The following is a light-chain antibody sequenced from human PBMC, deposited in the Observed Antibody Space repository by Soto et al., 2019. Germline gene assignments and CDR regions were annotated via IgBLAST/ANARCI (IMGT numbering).Light chain of an antibody. CDR2: SAS. Sequence: IQLTQSPSSLSASVGDRVSITCRASQDINKFLAWFQQKPGKAPNLLIFSASTLQSGVPSRFSGGGSGTDFTLTISRLEPEDFAVYYCQHYGSSPRLFTFGPGTKVDIK. CDR1: QDINKF. J-gene: IGKJ3*01. CDR3: QHYGSSPRLFT. V-gene: IGKV1-9*01.